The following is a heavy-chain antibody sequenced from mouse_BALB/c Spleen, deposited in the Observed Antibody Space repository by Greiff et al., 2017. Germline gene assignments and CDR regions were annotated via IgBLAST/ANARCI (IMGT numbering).Heavy chain of an antibody. Sequence: EVQGVESGGGLVQPGGSMKLSCVASGFTFSNYWMNWVRQSPEKGLEWVAEIRLKSNNYATHYAESVKGRFTISRDDSKSSVYLQMNNLRAEDTGIYYCTRRMVRYYFDYWGQGTTLTVSS. D-gene: IGHD2-1*01. V-gene: IGHV6-6*02. CDR2: IRLKSNNYAT. CDR3: TRRMVRYYFDY. J-gene: IGHJ2*01. CDR1: GFTFSNYW.